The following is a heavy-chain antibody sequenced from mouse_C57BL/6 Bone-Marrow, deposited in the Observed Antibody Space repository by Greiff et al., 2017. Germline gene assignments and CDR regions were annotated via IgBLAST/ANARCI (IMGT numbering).Heavy chain of an antibody. J-gene: IGHJ2*01. CDR1: GYTFTSYW. D-gene: IGHD2-3*01. Sequence: VQLQQSGTVLARPGASVKMSCTTSGYTFTSYWMHWVKQRPGQGLEWIGAIYPGNSDTSYNQKFKGKAKLTAVTSASTAYMELSSLTNEDSAVYYCTRYDGYYFYYFDYWGQGTTLTVSS. CDR3: TRYDGYYFYYFDY. V-gene: IGHV1-5*01. CDR2: IYPGNSDT.